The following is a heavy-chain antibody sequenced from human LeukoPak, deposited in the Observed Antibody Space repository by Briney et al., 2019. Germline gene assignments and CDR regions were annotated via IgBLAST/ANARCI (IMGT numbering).Heavy chain of an antibody. Sequence: GGSLRLSCAASGFTFSNYSMNWVRQDPGKGLEGVSSISSSSCYIYYVDQVKGRFTISRDNAKNSLYLQMNSLRGEDTAVCYCARETPSVVSIDYWGQGTLVTVSS. D-gene: IGHD2-15*01. J-gene: IGHJ4*02. CDR2: ISSSSCYI. CDR1: GFTFSNYS. V-gene: IGHV3-21*01. CDR3: ARETPSVVSIDY.